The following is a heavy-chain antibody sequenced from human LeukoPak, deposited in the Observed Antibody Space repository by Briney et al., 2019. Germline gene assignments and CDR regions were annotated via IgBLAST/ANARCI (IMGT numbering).Heavy chain of an antibody. CDR1: GGSISSYY. D-gene: IGHD3-10*01. CDR2: IYTSGST. Sequence: SETLSLTCTVSGGSISSYYWSWIRQPAGKGLEWIGRIYTSGSTSYNPSLKSRVTMSVDTSKNQFSLKLSSVTAADTAVYYCARFMVRGAEYNWFDPWGQGTLVTVSS. V-gene: IGHV4-4*07. CDR3: ARFMVRGAEYNWFDP. J-gene: IGHJ5*02.